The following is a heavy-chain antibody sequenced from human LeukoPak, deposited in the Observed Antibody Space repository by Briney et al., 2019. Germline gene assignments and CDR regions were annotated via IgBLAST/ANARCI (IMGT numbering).Heavy chain of an antibody. CDR3: ARDGDYDILTAYYRPYYFDY. V-gene: IGHV3-21*01. CDR2: ISSSSSYI. CDR1: GFTFSSYS. D-gene: IGHD3-9*01. Sequence: GGSLRLSCAASGFTFSSYSMNWVRQAPGKGLEWVSSISSSSSYIYYADSVKGRFTISRDNAKNSLCLQMNSLRAEDTAVYYCARDGDYDILTAYYRPYYFDYWGQGTLVTVSS. J-gene: IGHJ4*02.